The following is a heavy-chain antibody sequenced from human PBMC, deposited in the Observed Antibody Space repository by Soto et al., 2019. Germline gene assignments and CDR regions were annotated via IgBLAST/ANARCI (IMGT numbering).Heavy chain of an antibody. D-gene: IGHD3-16*01. CDR3: ARSGLTFRGVV. CDR1: GGSISGHF. Sequence: PSETLSLTCTVSGGSISGHFLSWIRQPPGKGLEYIGWIFHTGGTNYNASLASRVAISVDTSKTQISLNLHSVTAADTAVCYCARSGLTFRGVVWGQGIPVTVSS. CDR2: IFHTGGT. V-gene: IGHV4-59*11. J-gene: IGHJ4*01.